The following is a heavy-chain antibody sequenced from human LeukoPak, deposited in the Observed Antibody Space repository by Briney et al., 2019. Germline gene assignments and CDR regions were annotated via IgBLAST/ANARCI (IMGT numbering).Heavy chain of an antibody. Sequence: GGSLRLSCTASGLTFSTSGFNWVRQAPGKGLEWVASIGPTGSDRYHADSIKGRFTISRDNANNFLYLQMNSLRAEDTAVYYCAKDESQDVWGKGTTVTVSS. CDR3: AKDESQDV. J-gene: IGHJ6*04. CDR2: IGPTGSDR. CDR1: GLTFSTSG. V-gene: IGHV3-21*04.